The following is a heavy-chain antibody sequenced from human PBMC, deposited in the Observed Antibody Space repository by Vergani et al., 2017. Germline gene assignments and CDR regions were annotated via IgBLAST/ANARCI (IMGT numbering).Heavy chain of an antibody. J-gene: IGHJ5*02. CDR1: GGSISSHY. D-gene: IGHD6-6*01. Sequence: QVQLPESGPGLVKPSETLSLTCTVSGGSISSHYWSWIRQPPGKGLEWIGYIYYSGSTNYNPSLKSRVTISVDTSKNQFSLKLSSVTAADTAVYYCARFWGSSSMGNWFDPWGQGTLVTVSS. CDR3: ARFWGSSSMGNWFDP. CDR2: IYYSGST. V-gene: IGHV4-59*11.